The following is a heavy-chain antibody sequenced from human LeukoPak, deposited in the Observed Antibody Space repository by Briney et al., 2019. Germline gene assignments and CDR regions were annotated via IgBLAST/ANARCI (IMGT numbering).Heavy chain of an antibody. CDR1: GFTFGDYV. CDR2: IRRKGYGSTR. V-gene: IGHV3-49*04. J-gene: IGHJ4*02. Sequence: GGSLRLSCTASGFTFGDYVMSWVRQAPGKGLEGMGFIRRKGYGSTRKNAAGVKDKFTIERGNDKKALYLQMNSLRAEDTAVYYCARDGEQEKEGETDSSRGGLDYWGQGTLVTVSS. CDR3: ARDGEQEKEGETDSSRGGLDY. D-gene: IGHD6-19*01.